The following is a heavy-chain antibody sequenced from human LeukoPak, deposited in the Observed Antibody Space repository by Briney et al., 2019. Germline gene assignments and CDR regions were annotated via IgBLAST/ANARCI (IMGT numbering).Heavy chain of an antibody. D-gene: IGHD1-26*01. V-gene: IGHV3-66*01. J-gene: IGHJ4*02. CDR2: IYSGGST. CDR1: GFTFSNYA. CDR3: ARDDPYSGSYFDY. Sequence: GGSLRLSCAASGFTFSNYAMHWVRQAPGKGLEWVSVIYSGGSTYYADSVKGRFTISRDNSKNTLYLQMNSLRAEDTAVYYCARDDPYSGSYFDYWGQGTLVTVSS.